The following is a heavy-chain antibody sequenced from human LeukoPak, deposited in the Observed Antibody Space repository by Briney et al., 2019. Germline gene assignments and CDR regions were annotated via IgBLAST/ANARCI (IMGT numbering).Heavy chain of an antibody. D-gene: IGHD6-19*01. CDR2: INPDSGGT. V-gene: IGHV1-2*02. J-gene: IGHJ4*02. CDR3: AREGSGWYGNFDY. Sequence: ASVKVSCKGSGYSFGSFGINWVRQAPGQGLEWMGWINPDSGGTNYAQKFQGRVTMTRDTSIRTAYMEVSRLRSDDTAVYYCAREGSGWYGNFDYWGQGTLVTVSS. CDR1: GYSFGSFG.